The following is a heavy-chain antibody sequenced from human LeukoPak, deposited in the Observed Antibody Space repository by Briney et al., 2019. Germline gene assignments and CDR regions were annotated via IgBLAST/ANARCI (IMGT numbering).Heavy chain of an antibody. D-gene: IGHD3-10*01. J-gene: IGHJ6*02. CDR3: ARYYYGSGNYYYYGMDV. V-gene: IGHV4-59*01. CDR1: GGSISSYY. CDR2: IYYSGST. Sequence: PSETLSLTCTVSGGSISSYYWSWIRQPPGKGLEWIGYIYYSGSTNYNPSLKSRVTISVDTSKNQSSLKLSSVTAADTAVYYCARYYYGSGNYYYYGMDVWGQGTTVTVSS.